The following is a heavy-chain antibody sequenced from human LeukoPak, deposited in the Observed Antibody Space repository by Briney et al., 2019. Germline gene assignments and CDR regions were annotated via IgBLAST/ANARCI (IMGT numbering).Heavy chain of an antibody. D-gene: IGHD5-18*01. CDR3: ARDLDSYGYSGWFDP. CDR1: GGTFSSYA. V-gene: IGHV1-69*01. Sequence: SVKVSYKASGGTFSSYAISWVRQAPGQGLEWMGGIIPIFGTANYAQKFQGRVTITADESTSTAYMELSSLRSEDTAVYYCARDLDSYGYSGWFDPWGQGTLVTVSS. J-gene: IGHJ5*02. CDR2: IIPIFGTA.